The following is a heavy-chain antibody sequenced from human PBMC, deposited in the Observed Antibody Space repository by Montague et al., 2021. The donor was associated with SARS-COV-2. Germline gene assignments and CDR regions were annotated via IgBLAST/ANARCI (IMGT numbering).Heavy chain of an antibody. CDR2: IYYSGST. Sequence: TLSLTCTVSGGSISAGYYWTWIRQIPGKGLEWIGYIYYSGSTXYNPSLKSRVIMSIDTSKHQFSLKVSSVTAADTAVYYCAREFEGYFDLWGRGTLVMVSS. CDR3: AREFEGYFDL. J-gene: IGHJ2*01. CDR1: GGSISAGYY. D-gene: IGHD3-10*01. V-gene: IGHV4-31*03.